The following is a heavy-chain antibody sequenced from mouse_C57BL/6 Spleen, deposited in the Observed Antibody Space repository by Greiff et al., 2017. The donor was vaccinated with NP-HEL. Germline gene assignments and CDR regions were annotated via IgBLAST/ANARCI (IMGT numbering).Heavy chain of an antibody. V-gene: IGHV1-82*01. J-gene: IGHJ3*01. CDR3: ARYDSSSKAWFAY. CDR1: GYAFSSSW. D-gene: IGHD1-1*01. CDR2: IYPGDGDT. Sequence: QVQLQQSGPELVKPGASVKISCKASGYAFSSSWMNWVKQRPGKGLEWIGRIYPGDGDTNYNGKFKGKATLTADKSSSTAYMQLSSLTSEDSAVYFCARYDSSSKAWFAYWGQGTLVTVSA.